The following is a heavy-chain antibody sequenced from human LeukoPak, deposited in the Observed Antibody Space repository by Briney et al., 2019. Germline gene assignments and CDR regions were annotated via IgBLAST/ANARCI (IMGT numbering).Heavy chain of an antibody. J-gene: IGHJ4*02. Sequence: PGGSLRLSCAASGFTVSSKYMSWFRQAPGKGLEWLSAISGSGGSTYYADSVQGRFTISRDNSKNTLYLQMSSLRAEDTAVYYCANSPKSDYWGQGTLVTVSS. CDR3: ANSPKSDY. CDR1: GFTVSSKY. CDR2: ISGSGGST. V-gene: IGHV3-23*01.